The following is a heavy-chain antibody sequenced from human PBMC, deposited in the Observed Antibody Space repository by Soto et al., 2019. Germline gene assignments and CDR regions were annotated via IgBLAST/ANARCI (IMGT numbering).Heavy chain of an antibody. CDR3: AKSTGGTANGMDV. V-gene: IGHV3-9*01. CDR2: ISWSGDSI. CDR1: GFSFGDYG. D-gene: IGHD2-8*02. J-gene: IGHJ6*02. Sequence: EVQLVESGGGLVQPGRSLRLSCTASGFSFGDYGMHWVRQLPGKGLEWVSGISWSGDSIGYADSVKGRFSISRDNAKKSLYLQMNSLRPEDTALYYCAKSTGGTANGMDVWGQGTTVTVSS.